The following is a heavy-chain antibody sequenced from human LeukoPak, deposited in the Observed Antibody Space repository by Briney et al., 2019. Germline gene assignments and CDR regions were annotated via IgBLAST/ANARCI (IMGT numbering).Heavy chain of an antibody. Sequence: ASVKVSCKASGYTFTKYEINWVRQASGQGLEWMGWMNPNSGNTVYAQKFQGRVTMTRDTSTSTVYMELSSLRSEDTAVYYCARDEMATGSYWGQGTLVTVSS. CDR3: ARDEMATGSY. J-gene: IGHJ4*02. D-gene: IGHD5-24*01. CDR1: GYTFTKYE. V-gene: IGHV1-8*01. CDR2: MNPNSGNT.